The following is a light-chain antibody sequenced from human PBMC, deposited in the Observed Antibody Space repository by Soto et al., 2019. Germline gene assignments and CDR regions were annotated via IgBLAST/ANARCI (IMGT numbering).Light chain of an antibody. J-gene: IGKJ1*01. V-gene: IGKV3-15*01. Sequence: ELGMTQSPATLSVSPGERATLSCRASQRISSNLAWYQQKLGQAPRLLIYGASTRAAGIPARFSGSGSGTDVTLTISTLQSEDLATYYCQQYYNWPRTFGLGTKV. CDR2: GAS. CDR3: QQYYNWPRT. CDR1: QRISSN.